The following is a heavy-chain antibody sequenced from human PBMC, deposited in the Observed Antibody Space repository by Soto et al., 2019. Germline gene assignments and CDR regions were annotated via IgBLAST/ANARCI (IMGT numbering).Heavy chain of an antibody. CDR3: AAPGPGYCSSTSCYADDAFDI. CDR2: IVVGSGNT. D-gene: IGHD2-2*01. J-gene: IGHJ3*02. V-gene: IGHV1-58*02. Sequence: SVKVSCKASGFTFTSSAMQWVRQAREQRLEWIGWIVVGSGNTNYAQKFQERVTITRDMSTSTAYMELSSLRSEDTAVYCCAAPGPGYCSSTSCYADDAFDIWGQGTMVTVSS. CDR1: GFTFTSSA.